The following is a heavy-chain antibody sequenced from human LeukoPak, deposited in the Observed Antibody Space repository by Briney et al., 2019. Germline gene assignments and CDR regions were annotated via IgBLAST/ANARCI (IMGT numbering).Heavy chain of an antibody. V-gene: IGHV1-2*02. J-gene: IGHJ6*03. Sequence: ASVKVSCKASGYTFTGYYMHWVRQAPGQGLEWMGWINPNSGGTNYAQKFQGRVTMTRDTSISTAYMELSRLRSDDTAVYYCARDAVDIVVVVAASPQLYYYYYMDVWGKGTTVTVS. D-gene: IGHD2-15*01. CDR2: INPNSGGT. CDR3: ARDAVDIVVVVAASPQLYYYYYMDV. CDR1: GYTFTGYY.